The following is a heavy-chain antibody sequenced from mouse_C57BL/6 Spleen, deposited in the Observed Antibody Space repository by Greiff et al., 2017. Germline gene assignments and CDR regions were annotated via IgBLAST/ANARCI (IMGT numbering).Heavy chain of an antibody. J-gene: IGHJ1*03. CDR3: ARAPHYYGSSYDWYFDV. Sequence: EVKLQESGPELVKPGASVKISCKASGYSFTDYNMNWVKQSNGKSLEWIGVINPNYGTTSYNQKFKGKATLTVDQSSSTAYMQLNSLTSEDSAVYYCARAPHYYGSSYDWYFDVWGTGTTVSVSS. CDR2: INPNYGTT. CDR1: GYSFTDYN. V-gene: IGHV1-39*01. D-gene: IGHD1-1*01.